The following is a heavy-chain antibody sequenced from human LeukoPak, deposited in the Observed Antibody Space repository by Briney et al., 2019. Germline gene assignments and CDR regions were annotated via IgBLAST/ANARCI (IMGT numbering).Heavy chain of an antibody. D-gene: IGHD5-12*01. CDR1: GYTFTSYG. J-gene: IGHJ3*02. Sequence: ASVKVSCKASGYTFTSYGISWVRQAPGQGLEWMGWISAYNGNTNYAQKFQGRVTITADKSTSTAYMELSSLRSEDTAVYYCASRKGRGYSGYDGEAFDIWGQGTMVTVSS. CDR3: ASRKGRGYSGYDGEAFDI. CDR2: ISAYNGNT. V-gene: IGHV1-18*01.